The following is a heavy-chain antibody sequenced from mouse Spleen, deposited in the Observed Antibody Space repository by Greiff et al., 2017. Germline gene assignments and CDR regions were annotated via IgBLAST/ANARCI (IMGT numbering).Heavy chain of an antibody. Sequence: EVKVVESGAELVRPGASVKLSCTASGFNIKDYYMHWVKQRPEQGLEWIGRIDPEDGDTEYAPKFQGKATMTADTSSNTAYLQLSSLTSEDTAVYYCTTTITSAWFAYWGQGTLVTVSA. CDR2: IDPEDGDT. D-gene: IGHD2-4*01. V-gene: IGHV14-1*01. CDR3: TTTITSAWFAY. J-gene: IGHJ3*01. CDR1: GFNIKDYY.